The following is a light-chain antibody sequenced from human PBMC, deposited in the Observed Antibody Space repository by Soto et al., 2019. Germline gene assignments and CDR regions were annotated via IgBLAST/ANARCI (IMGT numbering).Light chain of an antibody. V-gene: IGLV1-47*01. CDR2: RDS. CDR1: SSNIGSDY. CDR3: AAWDDSLSGVV. J-gene: IGLJ3*02. Sequence: QSVLTQPPSASGTPGQTVTISCSGSSSNIGSDYVFWYQRLPGTAPKLLIYRDSQRPAGVPDRFSGSKSGSSGSLAISGLRSEDEAEYYCAAWDDSLSGVVFGGGTKLTVL.